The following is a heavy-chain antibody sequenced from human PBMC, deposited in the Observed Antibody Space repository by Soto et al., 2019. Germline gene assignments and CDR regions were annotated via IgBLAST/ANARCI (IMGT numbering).Heavy chain of an antibody. V-gene: IGHV1-3*01. CDR1: GYTFTSYA. Sequence: GASVKVSCKASGYTFTSYAMHWVRQAPGQRLEWMGWINAGNGNTKYSQKFQGRVTITRDTSASTAYMELSSLRSEDTAVYYCASDNYDFWSGYYSNWFDPWGQGTLVTVSS. J-gene: IGHJ5*02. CDR2: INAGNGNT. D-gene: IGHD3-3*01. CDR3: ASDNYDFWSGYYSNWFDP.